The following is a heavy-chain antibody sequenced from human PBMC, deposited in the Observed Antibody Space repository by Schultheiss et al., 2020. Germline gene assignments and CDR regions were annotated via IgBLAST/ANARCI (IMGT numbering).Heavy chain of an antibody. D-gene: IGHD6-19*01. J-gene: IGHJ2*01. Sequence: SATLPLTCTVSGGSISSYYWSWIRQPPGKGLEWIGYIYYSGSTNYNPSLKSRVTISVDTSKNQFSLKLSSVTAADTAVYYCAMSPYSSGWYDWYFDLWGRGTLVTVAS. V-gene: IGHV4-59*01. CDR2: IYYSGST. CDR3: AMSPYSSGWYDWYFDL. CDR1: GGSISSYY.